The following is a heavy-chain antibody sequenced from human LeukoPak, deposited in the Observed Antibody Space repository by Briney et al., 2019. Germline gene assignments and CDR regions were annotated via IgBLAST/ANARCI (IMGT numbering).Heavy chain of an antibody. CDR3: AKGPYDSSGYPLDY. Sequence: GGSLRLSCAASGFTFSSYGMHWVRQAPGKGLEWVAFLRYDGSNKYYADSVKGRFTISRDNSKNTLYLQMNSLRAEDTAVYYCAKGPYDSSGYPLDYWGQGTLVTVSS. J-gene: IGHJ4*02. CDR2: LRYDGSNK. V-gene: IGHV3-30*02. D-gene: IGHD3-22*01. CDR1: GFTFSSYG.